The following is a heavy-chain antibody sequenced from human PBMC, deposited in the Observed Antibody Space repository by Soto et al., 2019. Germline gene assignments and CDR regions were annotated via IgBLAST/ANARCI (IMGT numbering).Heavy chain of an antibody. V-gene: IGHV3-21*04. CDR3: AKDHGYYDFWSGYYGYYYYGMDV. CDR2: ISSTTNYI. D-gene: IGHD3-3*01. Sequence: SGGSLRLSCAASGFTFTRYSMNWVRQAPGKXLEWVSSISSTTNYIYYGDSMKGRFTISRDNAKNSLYLEMNSLRAEDTAVYYCAKDHGYYDFWSGYYGYYYYGMDVWGQGTTVTVSS. J-gene: IGHJ6*02. CDR1: GFTFTRYS.